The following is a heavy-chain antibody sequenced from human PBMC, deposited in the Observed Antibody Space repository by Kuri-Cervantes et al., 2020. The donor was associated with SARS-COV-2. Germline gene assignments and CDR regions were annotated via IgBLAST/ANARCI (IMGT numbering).Heavy chain of an antibody. V-gene: IGHV1-2*04. Sequence: ASVKVSCKASGYTFTDYYIYWVRQAPGQGLEWMGWINPNSGGTNYAQKFQGWVTMTRDTSLTTGYMEHTRLTSDDTAVYSCVRGEGARGIMVVLGWRGAGLLDFWGQGTLVTVSS. D-gene: IGHD2-21*01. J-gene: IGHJ4*02. CDR2: INPNSGGT. CDR3: VRGEGARGIMVVLGWRGAGLLDF. CDR1: GYTFTDYY.